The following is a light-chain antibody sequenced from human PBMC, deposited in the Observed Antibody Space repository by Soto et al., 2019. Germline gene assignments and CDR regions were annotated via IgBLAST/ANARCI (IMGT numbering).Light chain of an antibody. CDR3: NSYTSSSTLYV. V-gene: IGLV2-14*01. J-gene: IGLJ1*01. Sequence: QSALTQPASVSGSPGQSITISCTGTSGDVGGYNFVSWYQQHPGKAPKLMIYDVSNRPSGVSNRFSGSKSGNTASLTISGLQAEVEADYYCNSYTSSSTLYVFGTGTKVTVL. CDR1: SGDVGGYNF. CDR2: DVS.